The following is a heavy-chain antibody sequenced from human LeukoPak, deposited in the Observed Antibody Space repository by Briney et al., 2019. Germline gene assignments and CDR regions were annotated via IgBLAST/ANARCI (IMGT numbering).Heavy chain of an antibody. CDR2: INPNSGGT. CDR3: ATRYCSGGSCPNYYYYYINV. V-gene: IGHV1-2*02. D-gene: IGHD2-15*01. Sequence: ASVKVSCKASGSTFTDYYMHWVRQAPGQGLEWMGWINPNSGGTNFAQKFQGRVTMTRDTSISTAYMELSSLRSEDTAVYYCATRYCSGGSCPNYYYYYINVWGKGTTVTISS. J-gene: IGHJ6*03. CDR1: GSTFTDYY.